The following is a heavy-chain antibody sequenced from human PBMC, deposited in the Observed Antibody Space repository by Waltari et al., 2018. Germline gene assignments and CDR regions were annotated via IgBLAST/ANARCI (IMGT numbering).Heavy chain of an antibody. V-gene: IGHV3-53*02. D-gene: IGHD2-15*01. J-gene: IGHJ4*02. Sequence: ELTLVDTGGGLVRPGGPLRLSCAAAGFTVGANFINWVRQAPGKGPEWLSVIYSGGSTDYADSVKGRFTISRDNSKNTLYLQMDSLTAEDTAIYYCARGAFRAYQPLLYFDYWGLGTPVTVSS. CDR1: GFTVGANF. CDR2: IYSGGST. CDR3: ARGAFRAYQPLLYFDY.